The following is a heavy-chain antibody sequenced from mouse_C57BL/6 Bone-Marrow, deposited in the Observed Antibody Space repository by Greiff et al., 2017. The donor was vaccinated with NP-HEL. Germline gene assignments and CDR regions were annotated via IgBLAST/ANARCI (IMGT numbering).Heavy chain of an antibody. Sequence: VQLQQSGPELVKPGASVKISCKASGYTFTDYYMNWVKQSHGKSLEWIGDINPNNGGTSYNQKFKGKATLTVDKSSSTAYMELRSLTSEDSAVYYCAREDIYYAMDYWGQGTSVTVSS. CDR2: INPNNGGT. CDR3: AREDIYYAMDY. J-gene: IGHJ4*01. V-gene: IGHV1-26*01. CDR1: GYTFTDYY.